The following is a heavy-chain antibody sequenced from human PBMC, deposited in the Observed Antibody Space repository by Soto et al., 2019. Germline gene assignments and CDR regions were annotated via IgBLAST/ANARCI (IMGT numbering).Heavy chain of an antibody. J-gene: IGHJ6*02. CDR1: GFGFTFSTSA. Sequence: PGGSLRLSCAASGFGFTFSTSAMSWVRQAPGKGLEWVSTFRESGGTTHYANSVKGRFTISRDTSKNTLYLQMNSLRAEDTAVYYCARGELHDYGDYGRASYYYYGMDVWGQGTTVTVSS. CDR3: ARGELHDYGDYGRASYYYYGMDV. D-gene: IGHD4-17*01. V-gene: IGHV3-23*01. CDR2: FRESGGTT.